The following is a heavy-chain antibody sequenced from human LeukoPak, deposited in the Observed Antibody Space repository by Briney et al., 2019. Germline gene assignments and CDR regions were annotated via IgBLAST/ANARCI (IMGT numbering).Heavy chain of an antibody. CDR2: ISYDGSNK. J-gene: IGHJ4*02. D-gene: IGHD2-21*02. Sequence: GGSLRLSCAASGFTFSSYAMHWVRQAPGKGLEWVAVISYDGSNKYCADSVKGRFTISRDNSKNTLYLQMNSLRAEDTAVYYCARPIVVVTASGSFDYWGQGTLVAVSS. V-gene: IGHV3-30*01. CDR3: ARPIVVVTASGSFDY. CDR1: GFTFSSYA.